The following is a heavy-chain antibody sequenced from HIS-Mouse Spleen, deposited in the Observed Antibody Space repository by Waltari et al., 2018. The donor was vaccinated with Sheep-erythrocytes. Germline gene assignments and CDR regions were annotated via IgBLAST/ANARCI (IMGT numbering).Heavy chain of an antibody. CDR1: GYSISSGYY. Sequence: QVQLQESGPGLVKPSETLSLTCTVSGYSISSGYYWGWIRQPPGKGLEWIGSIYHSGSTYCNPSLKSRVTISVDTSKNQFSLKLSSVTAADTAVYYCARDLGYDILTGYYSDAFDIWGQGTMVTVSS. D-gene: IGHD3-9*01. CDR2: IYHSGST. V-gene: IGHV4-38-2*02. J-gene: IGHJ3*02. CDR3: ARDLGYDILTGYYSDAFDI.